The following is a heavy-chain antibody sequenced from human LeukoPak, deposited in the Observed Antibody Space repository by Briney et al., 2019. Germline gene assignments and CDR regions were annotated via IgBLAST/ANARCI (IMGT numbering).Heavy chain of an antibody. Sequence: PGGSLRLSCAASGFTFRDYAMSWVRQAPGKGLEWVSAISGNGGSTYYADSVKGRFTISRDNSKNTLHLQLNSLRDEDTAMYYCAMRPADCSSSSCPTINRYYYGMDVWGQGTTVTVSS. CDR3: AMRPADCSSSSCPTINRYYYGMDV. CDR2: ISGNGGST. V-gene: IGHV3-23*01. D-gene: IGHD2-15*01. J-gene: IGHJ6*02. CDR1: GFTFRDYA.